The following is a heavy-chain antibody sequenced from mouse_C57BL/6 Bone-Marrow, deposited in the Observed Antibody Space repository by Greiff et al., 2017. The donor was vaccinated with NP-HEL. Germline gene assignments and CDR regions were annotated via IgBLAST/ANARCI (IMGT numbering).Heavy chain of an antibody. V-gene: IGHV1-74*01. CDR2: IHPSDSDT. J-gene: IGHJ3*01. CDR1: GYTFNSYW. CDR3: AIRLSIYYDYDGWFAY. Sequence: QVQLQQPGAELVKPGASVKVSCKASGYTFNSYWMHWVKQRPGQGLEWIGRIHPSDSDTNYNQKFKGKATLTVDKSSSTAYMQLSSLTSEDSAVYYCAIRLSIYYDYDGWFAYWGQGTLVTVSA. D-gene: IGHD2-4*01.